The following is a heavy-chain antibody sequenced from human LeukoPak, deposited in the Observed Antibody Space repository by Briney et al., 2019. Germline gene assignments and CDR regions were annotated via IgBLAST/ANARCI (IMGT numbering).Heavy chain of an antibody. V-gene: IGHV3-NL1*01. CDR1: GFTFDDYG. Sequence: GGSLRLSCAASGFTFDDYGMHWVRQAPGKGLEWFSRINPDGSETDYADSVKGRFTISRDNSKNTLYVQMNSLRAEDTALYYCAKDGVEQWLAYYFDYWGQGALVTVSS. CDR2: INPDGSET. CDR3: AKDGVEQWLAYYFDY. D-gene: IGHD6-19*01. J-gene: IGHJ4*02.